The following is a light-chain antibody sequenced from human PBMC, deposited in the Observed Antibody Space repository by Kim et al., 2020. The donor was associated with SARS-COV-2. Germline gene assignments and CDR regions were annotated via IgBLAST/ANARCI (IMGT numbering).Light chain of an antibody. CDR3: HQYGSSSVT. CDR2: DTS. V-gene: IGKV3-20*01. Sequence: TPGESATRSCRASQSVSSYLAWYQQKSGQAPRLLIYDTSNRATGIPDRFSGSGSGTDFTLTISRLEPEDFAVYYCHQYGSSSVTFGGGTKVDIK. CDR1: QSVSSY. J-gene: IGKJ4*01.